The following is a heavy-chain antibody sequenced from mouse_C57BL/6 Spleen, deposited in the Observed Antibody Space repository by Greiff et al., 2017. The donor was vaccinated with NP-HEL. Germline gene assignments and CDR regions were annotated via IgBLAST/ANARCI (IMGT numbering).Heavy chain of an antibody. Sequence: VKLMESGPELVKPGASVKISCKASGYAFSSSWMNWVKQRPGKGLEWIGRIYPGDGDTNYNGKFKGKATLTADKSSSTAYMQLSSLTSEDSAVYFCARTITTVVAPFDYWGQGTTLTVSS. CDR3: ARTITTVVAPFDY. V-gene: IGHV1-82*01. D-gene: IGHD1-1*01. CDR2: IYPGDGDT. CDR1: GYAFSSSW. J-gene: IGHJ2*01.